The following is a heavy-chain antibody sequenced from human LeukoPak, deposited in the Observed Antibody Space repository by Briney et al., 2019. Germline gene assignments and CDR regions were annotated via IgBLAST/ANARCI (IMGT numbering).Heavy chain of an antibody. Sequence: GGSLRLSCAASGFTFSSYAMHWVRQAPGKGLEWVAVISYDGSNKYYADSVKGRFTISRDNSKNTLYLQMNSLRAEDTAVYYCARGYCSSTSCYLGDAFDIWGQGTMVTVSS. CDR2: ISYDGSNK. J-gene: IGHJ3*02. D-gene: IGHD2-2*01. CDR1: GFTFSSYA. V-gene: IGHV3-30-3*01. CDR3: ARGYCSSTSCYLGDAFDI.